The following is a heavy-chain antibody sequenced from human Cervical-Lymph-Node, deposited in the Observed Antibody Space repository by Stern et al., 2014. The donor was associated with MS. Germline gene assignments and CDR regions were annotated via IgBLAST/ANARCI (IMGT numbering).Heavy chain of an antibody. J-gene: IGHJ4*02. CDR3: ASNPVNSFGFVYRYFDF. V-gene: IGHV3-23*04. CDR2: ITVSGGST. D-gene: IGHD5-18*01. CDR1: GLTFSTYA. Sequence: EVHLVESGGGLVQPGGSLRLSCAASGLTFSTYALSWVRQAPGKGLEWGSTITVSGGSTSSADSVKGRFTISRDNSKNTLYLHMSSLRAEDTAAYFCASNPVNSFGFVYRYFDFWGQGTLVTVSS.